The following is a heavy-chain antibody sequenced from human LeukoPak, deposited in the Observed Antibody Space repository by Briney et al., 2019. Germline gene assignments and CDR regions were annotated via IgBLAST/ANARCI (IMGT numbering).Heavy chain of an antibody. J-gene: IGHJ4*02. CDR2: ISGSGGST. CDR1: GFTFSSYA. Sequence: TGGSLRLSCAASGFTFSSYAMSWVRQAPGKGLEWVSAISGSGGSTYYADSVKGRFTISRDNSKNTLYLQMNSLRAEDTAVYYCAKDHQLYCSGGSCYPELFDYWGQGTLVTVSS. D-gene: IGHD2-15*01. V-gene: IGHV3-23*01. CDR3: AKDHQLYCSGGSCYPELFDY.